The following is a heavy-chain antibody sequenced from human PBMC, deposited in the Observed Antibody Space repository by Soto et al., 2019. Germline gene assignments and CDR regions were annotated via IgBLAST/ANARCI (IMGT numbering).Heavy chain of an antibody. J-gene: IGHJ4*02. V-gene: IGHV4-34*01. Sequence: SETLSLTCAVYGGSFSGYYWSWIRQPPGKGLEWIGEINHSGSTNYNPSLKSRVTISVDTSKNQFSLKLSSVTAADTAVYYCARAPLLRELRYVRGLDYWGQGTLVTVSS. CDR3: ARAPLLRELRYVRGLDY. CDR2: INHSGST. D-gene: IGHD3-10*02. CDR1: GGSFSGYY.